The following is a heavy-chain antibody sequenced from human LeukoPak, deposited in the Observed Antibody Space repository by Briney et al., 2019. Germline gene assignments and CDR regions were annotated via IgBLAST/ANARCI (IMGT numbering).Heavy chain of an antibody. Sequence: GESLEISCKGSGYSFTSFWIGWVRQMPGKGLEWMGIIYPGDSETLYSPSFQGQVTISADKSINTAYLQWSSLKASDSAMYYCAKQRCIGDSCYRGEADWFDPWGQGTLATVSS. CDR2: IYPGDSET. D-gene: IGHD2-15*01. J-gene: IGHJ5*02. V-gene: IGHV5-51*01. CDR3: AKQRCIGDSCYRGEADWFDP. CDR1: GYSFTSFW.